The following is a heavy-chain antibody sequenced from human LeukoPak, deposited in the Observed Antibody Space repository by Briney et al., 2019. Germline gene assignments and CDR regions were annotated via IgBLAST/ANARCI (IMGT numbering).Heavy chain of an antibody. D-gene: IGHD2-15*01. V-gene: IGHV1-2*02. J-gene: IGHJ6*02. CDR1: GYTFSGYY. Sequence: GASVKVSCKASGYTFSGYYIHWVRQAPGQGLQWMGWINAKSGDTKYEQNLQGRVTMTRDTSINAAYMELSGLKSDDSAVYYCASVCSGGRCYDHEYYAIDAWGQGTTVTVSS. CDR3: ASVCSGGRCYDHEYYAIDA. CDR2: INAKSGDT.